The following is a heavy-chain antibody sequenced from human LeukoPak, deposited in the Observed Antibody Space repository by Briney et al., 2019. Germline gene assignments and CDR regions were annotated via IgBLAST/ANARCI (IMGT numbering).Heavy chain of an antibody. V-gene: IGHV3-33*01. CDR3: ARDLHVGDYVGY. CDR2: IWYDGSNK. J-gene: IGHJ4*02. D-gene: IGHD1-26*01. CDR1: GFTFSSYG. Sequence: PGRSLRLSCAASGFTFSSYGMHWVRQAPGKGLEWVAVIWYDGSNKYYADSVKGRFTISRDNSKNTLYLQMNSLRAEDTAVYYCARDLHVGDYVGYWGQGTLVTVSS.